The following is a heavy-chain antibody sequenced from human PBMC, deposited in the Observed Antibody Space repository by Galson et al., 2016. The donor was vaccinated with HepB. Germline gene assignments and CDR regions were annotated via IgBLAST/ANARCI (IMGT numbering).Heavy chain of an antibody. CDR3: AKSGSSSSYQYMDV. D-gene: IGHD6-6*01. Sequence: SLRLSCAASGFTFRSYGMHWVRQAPGKGLEWVAVISYDGNYKYYADAVKGRFTISRDDSKNTVFLQMNSLRAEAKAVYYCAKSGSSSSYQYMDVWGKGTTVSVSS. J-gene: IGHJ6*03. V-gene: IGHV3-30*18. CDR1: GFTFRSYG. CDR2: ISYDGNYK.